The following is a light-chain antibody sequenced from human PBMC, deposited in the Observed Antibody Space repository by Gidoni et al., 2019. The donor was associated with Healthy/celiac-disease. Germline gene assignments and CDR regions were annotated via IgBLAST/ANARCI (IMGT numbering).Light chain of an antibody. V-gene: IGLV3-10*01. CDR3: YSTDSSGNHRV. J-gene: IGLJ3*02. CDR1: ALQKKY. CDR2: EDS. Sequence: SYELTQLPSVSVSPGQTARITCSGDALQKKYAYWYQQKSGQAPVLVIYEDSKRPSGLPERFSGSSSGTMSTLTISGAQVEDEADYYCYSTDSSGNHRVFGGGTKLTVL.